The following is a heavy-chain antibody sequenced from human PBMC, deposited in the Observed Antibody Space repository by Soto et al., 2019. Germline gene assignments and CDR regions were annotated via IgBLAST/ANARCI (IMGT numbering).Heavy chain of an antibody. D-gene: IGHD2-2*01. V-gene: IGHV1-69*12. J-gene: IGHJ3*02. CDR2: ISHICGTI. Sequence: QVQLVQSGTEVKKPGSSVKVSCKASGGTFGSNAISWVRLAPGQGLEWRGGISHICGTINNAQKFQDRVTITAYDSANIFYLELISLGSEDPAIYYCAREGLTFGPGAVGGAFDIWGQGTLVTVSS. CDR3: AREGLTFGPGAVGGAFDI. CDR1: GGTFGSNA.